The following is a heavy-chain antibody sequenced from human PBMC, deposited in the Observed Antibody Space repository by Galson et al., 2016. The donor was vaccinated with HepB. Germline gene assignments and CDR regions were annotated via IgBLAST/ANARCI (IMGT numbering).Heavy chain of an antibody. CDR3: ARGWRGGTLGEDGSAGLH. D-gene: IGHD1-26*01. V-gene: IGHV3-53*01. Sequence: SLRLSCAASGFTVSNNYVTWVRLTPGKGLEWVSIIYSTAETYYADSVKGRFTISRDNAKNTLYLQMNSLRAEDTGVFYCARGWRGGTLGEDGSAGLHWGQGTLVTVSS. J-gene: IGHJ4*02. CDR1: GFTVSNNY. CDR2: IYSTAET.